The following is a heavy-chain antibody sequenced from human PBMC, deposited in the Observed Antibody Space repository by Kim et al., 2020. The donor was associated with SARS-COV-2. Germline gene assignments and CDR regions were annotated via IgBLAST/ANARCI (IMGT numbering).Heavy chain of an antibody. CDR2: IIPIFGTA. Sequence: SVKVSCKASGGTFSSYAISWVRQAPGQGLEWMGGIIPIFGTANYAQKFQGRVTITADESTSTAYMELSSLRSEDTAVYYCARVNFPLLRYFDWFTYYFDYWGQGTLVTVSS. CDR3: ARVNFPLLRYFDWFTYYFDY. V-gene: IGHV1-69*13. J-gene: IGHJ4*02. CDR1: GGTFSSYA. D-gene: IGHD3-9*01.